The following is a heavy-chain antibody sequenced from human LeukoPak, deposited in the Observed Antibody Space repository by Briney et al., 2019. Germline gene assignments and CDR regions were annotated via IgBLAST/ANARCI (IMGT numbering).Heavy chain of an antibody. CDR3: ARGIWSRTVSSYYFDY. V-gene: IGHV1-3*01. J-gene: IGHJ4*02. Sequence: ASVKVSCKASGFTFTNYAMQWVRQAPGQRLEWMGWINAGNGHTRYSQRFQGRVTITRDTSATTASMEVTSLRSEDTAVYYCARGIWSRTVSSYYFDYWGQGTLVTVSS. D-gene: IGHD3-3*01. CDR1: GFTFTNYA. CDR2: INAGNGHT.